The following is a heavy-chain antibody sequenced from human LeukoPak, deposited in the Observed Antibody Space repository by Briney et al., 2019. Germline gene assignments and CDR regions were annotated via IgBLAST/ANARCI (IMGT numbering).Heavy chain of an antibody. J-gene: IGHJ4*02. D-gene: IGHD2-8*01. CDR2: ISYDGSNK. V-gene: IGHV3-30*18. CDR1: GFTFSSYG. Sequence: PGRSLRLSCAASGFTFSSYGMHWVRQAPGKRLEWVAVISYDGSNKYYADSVKGRFTISRDNSKNTLYLQMNSLRAEDTAVYYCAKDRMGSYWGQGTLVTVSS. CDR3: AKDRMGSY.